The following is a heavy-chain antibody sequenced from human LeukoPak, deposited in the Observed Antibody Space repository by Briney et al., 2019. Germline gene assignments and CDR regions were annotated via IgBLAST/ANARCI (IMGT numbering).Heavy chain of an antibody. J-gene: IGHJ3*02. CDR3: ARGVDGYDSSTAFDI. CDR2: IIPIFGTA. D-gene: IGHD3-22*01. V-gene: IGHV1-69*13. CDR1: GGTFSSYA. Sequence: PMASVKVSCKASGGTFSSYAISWVRQAPGQGLEWMGGIIPIFGTANYAQKFRGRVTITADESTSTAYMELSSLRSEDTAVYYCARGVDGYDSSTAFDIWGQGTMVTVSS.